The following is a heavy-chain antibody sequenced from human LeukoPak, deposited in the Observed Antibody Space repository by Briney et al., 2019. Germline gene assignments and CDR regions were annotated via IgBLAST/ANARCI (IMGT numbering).Heavy chain of an antibody. CDR1: GGSISHYY. J-gene: IGHJ4*02. CDR2: IYYSDVA. V-gene: IGHV4-59*12. CDR3: ARGRYDYVWGGYRHYFDY. D-gene: IGHD3-16*02. Sequence: SETLSLTCTVSGGSISHYYWTWIRQPPGKGLEWIGYIYYSDVANYNPSLKSRVSISVDTSKNQFSLKLTSVTAADTAVYYCARGRYDYVWGGYRHYFDYWGQGTLVTVSS.